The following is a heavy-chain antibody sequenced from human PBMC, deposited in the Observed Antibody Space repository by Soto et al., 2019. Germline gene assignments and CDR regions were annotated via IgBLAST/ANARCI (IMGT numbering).Heavy chain of an antibody. J-gene: IGHJ4*02. D-gene: IGHD6-13*01. CDR1: GDSISNNKW. CDR2: IYHSGST. V-gene: IGHV4-4*02. Sequence: SETLSLTCAVSGDSISNNKWWTWVRQPPGKGLQWIGEIYHSGSTHYNPSLKSRLTISVDKSKNQFSLKLTSVTAADTAVYYCARRAYSSSWYRQYYFDYWGQGTLVTVSS. CDR3: ARRAYSSSWYRQYYFDY.